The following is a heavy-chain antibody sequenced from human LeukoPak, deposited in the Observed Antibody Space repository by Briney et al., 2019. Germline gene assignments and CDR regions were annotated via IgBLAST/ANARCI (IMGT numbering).Heavy chain of an antibody. J-gene: IGHJ4*02. CDR3: ARGGWYNGAYTALYYFDY. V-gene: IGHV1-8*02. CDR2: MNPNSGNA. D-gene: IGHD1-14*01. CDR1: GYTFTSYY. Sequence: ASVKVSCKASGYTFTSYYMQWVRQAPGQGLEWMGWMNPNSGNAGYSQKFQDRVTMTRNTSISTAYMELSSLSSEDTAIYYCARGGWYNGAYTALYYFDYWGQGTLLTVSS.